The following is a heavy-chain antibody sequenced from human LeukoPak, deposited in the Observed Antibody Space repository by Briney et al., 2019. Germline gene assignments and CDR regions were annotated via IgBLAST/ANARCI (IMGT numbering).Heavy chain of an antibody. Sequence: GGSLRLSCAASGFTFSNAWMSWVRQAPGKGLEWVGRIKSKTDGGTTDYAAPVKGRFTISRDDSKNTLYLQMNSLKTEDTAVYYCTTDPFGVSGSSGGYFDYWGQGTLVTVSS. CDR3: TTDPFGVSGSSGGYFDY. J-gene: IGHJ4*02. V-gene: IGHV3-15*01. D-gene: IGHD1-26*01. CDR2: IKSKTDGGTT. CDR1: GFTFSNAW.